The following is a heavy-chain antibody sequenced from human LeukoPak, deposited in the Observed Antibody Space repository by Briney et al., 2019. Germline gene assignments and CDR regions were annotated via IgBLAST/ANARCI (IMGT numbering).Heavy chain of an antibody. D-gene: IGHD2-15*01. CDR2: ISGSGGST. CDR1: GFTFSTYT. CDR3: AKEPVEEYCSGGSCKYFDY. V-gene: IGHV3-23*01. J-gene: IGHJ4*02. Sequence: GGSLRLSCAASGFTFSTYTMNWVRQAPGKGLEWVSAISGSGGSTYYADSVKGRFTISRDNSKNTLYLQMNSLRAEDTAVYYCAKEPVEEYCSGGSCKYFDYWGQGTLVTVSS.